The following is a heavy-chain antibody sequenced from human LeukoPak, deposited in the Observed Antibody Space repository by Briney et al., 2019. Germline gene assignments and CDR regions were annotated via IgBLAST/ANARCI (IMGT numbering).Heavy chain of an antibody. J-gene: IGHJ4*02. CDR1: GFTVSSNY. CDR3: ARRSRTGTNFGFDY. D-gene: IGHD1-7*01. Sequence: GGSLRLSCAASGFTVSSNYMSWVRQAPGKGLEWVSVIYSGGSTYYADSVKGRFTISRDNAKNTLYLQMNSLRAEDTAVYYCARRSRTGTNFGFDYWGQGTLVTVSS. CDR2: IYSGGST. V-gene: IGHV3-53*01.